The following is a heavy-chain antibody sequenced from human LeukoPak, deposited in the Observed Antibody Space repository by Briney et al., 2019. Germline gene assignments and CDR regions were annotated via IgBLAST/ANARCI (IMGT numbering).Heavy chain of an antibody. CDR1: GGSISDYY. V-gene: IGHV4-59*08. D-gene: IGHD3-9*01. CDR3: ARVVRDYDILTGYYKGGSIDY. Sequence: SETLSLTCTVSGGSISDYYWTWIRQSPGTGLEWIGYMDYSGSTAYNPSLKSRVTISVDTSKNQFSLKLSSVTAADTAVYYCARVVRDYDILTGYYKGGSIDYWGQGTLVTVSS. J-gene: IGHJ4*02. CDR2: MDYSGST.